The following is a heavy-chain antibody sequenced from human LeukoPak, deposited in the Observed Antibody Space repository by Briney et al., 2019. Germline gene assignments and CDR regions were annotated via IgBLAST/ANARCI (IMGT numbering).Heavy chain of an antibody. CDR1: GFIFSSYS. Sequence: GGSLRLSCAASGFIFSSYSMNWVRQAPGKGLEWVSSISSSSSYIYYADSVKGRFTISRDNAKNSLYLQMNSLRAEDTAVYYSAREDYDFWSGYPWYFDLWGRGTLVTVSS. J-gene: IGHJ2*01. V-gene: IGHV3-21*01. CDR3: AREDYDFWSGYPWYFDL. D-gene: IGHD3-3*01. CDR2: ISSSSSYI.